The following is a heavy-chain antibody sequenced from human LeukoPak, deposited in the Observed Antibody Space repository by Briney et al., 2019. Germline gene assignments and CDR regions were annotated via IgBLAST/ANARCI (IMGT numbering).Heavy chain of an antibody. J-gene: IGHJ3*02. D-gene: IGHD1-26*01. CDR3: SWDHTGKEDI. CDR2: INPDGSGT. Sequence: GGSLRLSCTASASTFSNYWMHWVRHAPGKGLVWVSRINPDGSGTNYADSVAGRFTISRDNAKNTLYLQMNSLRADDTAVYYCSWDHTGKEDIWGQGTMVTVSS. V-gene: IGHV3-74*01. CDR1: ASTFSNYW.